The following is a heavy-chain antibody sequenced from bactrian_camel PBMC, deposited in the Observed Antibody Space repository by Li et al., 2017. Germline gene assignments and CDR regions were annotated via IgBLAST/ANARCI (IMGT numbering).Heavy chain of an antibody. CDR3: AAVRRITPIPIAAPLDAAFFSY. J-gene: IGHJ6*01. Sequence: HVQLVESGGGSVQAGGSLRLSCVASGDTYSNACMGWFRQAPGEAREGVARIGWDDSTDYADSLKGRFTISKDKAKNTLYLQMNNLEPEDTAMNYCAAVRRITPIPIAAPLDAAFFSYWGQGTQVTVS. V-gene: IGHV3S55*01. D-gene: IGHD1*01. CDR2: IGWDDST. CDR1: GDTYSNAC.